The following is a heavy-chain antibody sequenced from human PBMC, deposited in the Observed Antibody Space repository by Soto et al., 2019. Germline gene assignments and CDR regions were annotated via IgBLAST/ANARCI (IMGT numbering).Heavy chain of an antibody. Sequence: ASVKVSCKASGYTFTSYDINWVRQATGQGLEWMGWMNPNSGNTGYAQKFQGRVTMTRNTSISTAYMELSSLRSEDTAVYYCARGLGYSYGYDYYYYGMDVWGQGTMVTV. CDR2: MNPNSGNT. D-gene: IGHD5-18*01. J-gene: IGHJ6*02. CDR3: ARGLGYSYGYDYYYYGMDV. CDR1: GYTFTSYD. V-gene: IGHV1-8*01.